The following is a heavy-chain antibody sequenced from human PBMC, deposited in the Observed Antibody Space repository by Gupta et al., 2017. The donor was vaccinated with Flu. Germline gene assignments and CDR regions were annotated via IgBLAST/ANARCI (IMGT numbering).Heavy chain of an antibody. CDR2: IIPIFGTA. V-gene: IGHV1-69*06. J-gene: IGHJ6*02. CDR3: ARINLSGRNTGDYYYGMDV. D-gene: IGHD1-14*01. Sequence: QVQLVQSGAEVKKPGSSVKVSCKASGGTFSSYAISWVRQAPGQGLEWMGGIIPIFGTANYAQKFQGRVTITADKSTSTAYMELSSLRSEDTAVYYCARINLSGRNTGDYYYGMDVWGQGTTVTVSS. CDR1: GGTFSSYA.